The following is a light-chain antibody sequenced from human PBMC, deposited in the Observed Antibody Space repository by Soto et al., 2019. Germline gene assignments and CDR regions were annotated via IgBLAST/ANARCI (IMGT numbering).Light chain of an antibody. CDR2: EVN. CDR3: SSYAGSKNFIL. Sequence: QSVLTQPPSASGSPGQSVTISCTGTTSDVGGYNYVSWYQLHPGKVPKLIISEVNKRPSGVPDRFSGSESGSTASLTVSGLQAEDEADYFCSSYAGSKNFILFGGGTKLTVL. V-gene: IGLV2-8*01. J-gene: IGLJ2*01. CDR1: TSDVGGYNY.